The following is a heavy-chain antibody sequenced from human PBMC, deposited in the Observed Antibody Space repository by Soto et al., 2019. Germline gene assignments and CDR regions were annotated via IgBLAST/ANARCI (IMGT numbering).Heavy chain of an antibody. CDR3: ARLVYDSRPNFQYYFDS. CDR2: VYNDGSA. CDR1: GVSISSGNW. V-gene: IGHV4-4*03. J-gene: IGHJ4*02. Sequence: PETLSLTCDVSGVSISSGNWWSWVRQPPGKGLEWIAEVYNDGSANYHPSLESRATISVDRSKNQFSLRLSSVTAADTGKYYCARLVYDSRPNFQYYFDSWGQGTPVTVSS. D-gene: IGHD3-22*01.